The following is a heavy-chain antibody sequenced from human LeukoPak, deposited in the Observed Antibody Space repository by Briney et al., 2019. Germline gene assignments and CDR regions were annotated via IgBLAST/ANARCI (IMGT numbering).Heavy chain of an antibody. J-gene: IGHJ4*02. V-gene: IGHV3-23*01. CDR3: ANLGYCSGGSCSNY. CDR1: GFTFSNAW. Sequence: GGSLRLSCAASGFTFSNAWMSWVRQAPGKGLEWVSAISGSGGSTYYADSVKGRFTISRDNSKNTLYLQMNSLRAEDTAVYYCANLGYCSGGSCSNYWGQGTLVTVSS. D-gene: IGHD2-15*01. CDR2: ISGSGGST.